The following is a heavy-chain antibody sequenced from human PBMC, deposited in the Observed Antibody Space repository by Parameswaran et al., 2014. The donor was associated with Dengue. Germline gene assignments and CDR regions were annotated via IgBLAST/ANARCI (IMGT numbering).Heavy chain of an antibody. V-gene: IGHV4-34*01. CDR1: GGSFSGYY. Sequence: ASETLSLTCAVYGGSFSGYYWSWIRQPPGKGLEWIGEINHSGSTNYNPSLKSRVTISVDTSKNQFSLKLSSVTAADTAVYYCARGGSARYYGSGKGPLEETAYYYMDVWGKGTTVTVSS. J-gene: IGHJ6*03. CDR2: INHSGST. CDR3: ARGGSARYYGSGKGPLEETAYYYMDV. D-gene: IGHD3-10*01.